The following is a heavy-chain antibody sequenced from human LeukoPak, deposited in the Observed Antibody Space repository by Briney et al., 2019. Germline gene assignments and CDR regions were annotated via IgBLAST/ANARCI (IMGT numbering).Heavy chain of an antibody. CDR2: ISAYNGNT. V-gene: IGHV1-18*01. CDR1: GYTFTSYD. Sequence: GASVKVSCKASGYTFTSYDINWVRQATGQGLEWMGWISAYNGNTNYAQKLQGRVTMTTDTSTSTAYMELRSLRSDDTAVYYCARGINYDFWSGQYFDYWGQGTLVTVSS. J-gene: IGHJ4*02. CDR3: ARGINYDFWSGQYFDY. D-gene: IGHD3-3*01.